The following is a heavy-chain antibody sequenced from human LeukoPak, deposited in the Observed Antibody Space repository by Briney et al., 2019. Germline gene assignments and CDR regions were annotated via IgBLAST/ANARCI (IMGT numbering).Heavy chain of an antibody. CDR2: IYPGDSDT. D-gene: IGHD1-1*01. CDR1: GYSFTSYW. Sequence: GESLKISCKGSGYSFTSYWIGWVRQMPGKGLEWMGIIYPGDSDTRYSPSFQGQVTISADKSISTAYLQWSSLKASDTAMYYCARLSTTGTSYYYYGMDVWGQGTTVTASS. V-gene: IGHV5-51*01. CDR3: ARLSTTGTSYYYYGMDV. J-gene: IGHJ6*02.